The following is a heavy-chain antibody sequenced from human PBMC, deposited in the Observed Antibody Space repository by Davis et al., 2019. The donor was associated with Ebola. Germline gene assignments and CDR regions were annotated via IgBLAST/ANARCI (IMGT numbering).Heavy chain of an antibody. V-gene: IGHV3-9*01. CDR1: GFTFDDYA. CDR2: ISWNSGSI. J-gene: IGHJ4*02. Sequence: SLKISCAASGFTFDDYAMHWVRQAPGKGLEWVSGISWNSGSIGYADSVKGRFTISRDNAKNSLYLQMNRLRAEDTALYYCEKARGYGDYRELDYWGQGTLVTV. D-gene: IGHD4-17*01. CDR3: EKARGYGDYRELDY.